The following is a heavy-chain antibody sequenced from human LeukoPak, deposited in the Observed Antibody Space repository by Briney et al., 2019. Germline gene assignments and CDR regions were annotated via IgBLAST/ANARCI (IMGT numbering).Heavy chain of an antibody. V-gene: IGHV4-59*01. CDR2: IYYSGST. Sequence: TSETLSLTCTVSGGSISSYYWSWIRQPPGKGLEWIGYIYYSGSTNYNPSLKSRVTISVDTSKNQFSLKLSSVTAADTAVYYCARTPEREYSSGWYYFDYWGQGTLVTVSS. J-gene: IGHJ4*02. CDR3: ARTPEREYSSGWYYFDY. CDR1: GGSISSYY. D-gene: IGHD6-19*01.